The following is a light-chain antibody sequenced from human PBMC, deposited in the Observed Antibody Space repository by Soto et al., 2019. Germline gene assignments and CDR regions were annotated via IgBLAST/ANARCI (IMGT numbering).Light chain of an antibody. CDR3: QQYNNWPPWT. CDR1: QSVSTY. CDR2: DAS. V-gene: IGKV3-11*01. J-gene: IGKJ1*01. Sequence: EIVLTQSPATLSLSPGERAALSCRASQSVSTYLAWYQQKFGQAPRLLIYDASNRATGIPARFRGSVSGTDFTLTISSLQSEDFAVYYGQQYNNWPPWTFGQGTKVDIK.